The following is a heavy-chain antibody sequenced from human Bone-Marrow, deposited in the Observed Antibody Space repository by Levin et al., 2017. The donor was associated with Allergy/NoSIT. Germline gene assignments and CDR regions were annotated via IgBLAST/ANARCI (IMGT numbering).Heavy chain of an antibody. CDR2: IRSKAYGGTT. Sequence: QPGGSLRLSCTASGFIFGDYGMSWVRQAPGKGLEWVGFIRSKAYGGTTEYAASVKGRFTISRDDSKNTAYLQMNSLTTEDTAVYYCTRGDYYDSSAYDHLLFDYWGQGTLVTVSS. D-gene: IGHD3-22*01. CDR3: TRGDYYDSSAYDHLLFDY. V-gene: IGHV3-49*04. J-gene: IGHJ4*02. CDR1: GFIFGDYG.